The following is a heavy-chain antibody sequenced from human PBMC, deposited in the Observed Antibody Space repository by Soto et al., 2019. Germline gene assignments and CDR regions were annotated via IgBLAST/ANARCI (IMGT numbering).Heavy chain of an antibody. CDR1: GFAFSGFD. CDR3: TRRHCSGGGCYSDFDY. V-gene: IGHV3-73*01. Sequence: EVQLVESGGGLVQPGGSLKLSCIASGFAFSGFDIHWVRQASGEGLEWVGRIKTKADSYATAFAASVKGRFTISRDDSKHTAYLEMNSLKTEDTAVYYCTRRHCSGGGCYSDFDYWGQGILVTVSS. J-gene: IGHJ4*02. CDR2: IKTKADSYAT. D-gene: IGHD2-15*01.